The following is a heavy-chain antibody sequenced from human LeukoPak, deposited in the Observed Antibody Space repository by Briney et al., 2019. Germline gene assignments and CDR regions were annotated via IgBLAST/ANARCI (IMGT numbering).Heavy chain of an antibody. CDR1: GFTFSSYA. CDR3: AKAEKKGSSRPFNY. V-gene: IGHV3-23*01. Sequence: PGGSLRLSCAASGFTFSSYAMSWVRQAPGKGLQWVSGISGSGGSTYYADSVKGRFTISRDNSMNTLFLQMNSLRAGDTAVYYCAKAEKKGSSRPFNYWGQGSLLTVSS. D-gene: IGHD6-19*01. CDR2: ISGSGGST. J-gene: IGHJ4*02.